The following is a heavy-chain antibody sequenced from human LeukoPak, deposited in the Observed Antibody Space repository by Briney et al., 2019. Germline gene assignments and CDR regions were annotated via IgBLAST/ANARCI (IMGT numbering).Heavy chain of an antibody. Sequence: ASVKVSCKASGYTFTSYDINWVRQATGQGLEWMGWMNPNSGNTGYAQKFQGRVTMTEDTSTDTAYMELSSLRSEDTAVYYCATVSGIVATVDAFDIWGQGTMVTVSS. CDR1: GYTFTSYD. CDR2: MNPNSGNT. V-gene: IGHV1-8*01. J-gene: IGHJ3*02. D-gene: IGHD5-12*01. CDR3: ATVSGIVATVDAFDI.